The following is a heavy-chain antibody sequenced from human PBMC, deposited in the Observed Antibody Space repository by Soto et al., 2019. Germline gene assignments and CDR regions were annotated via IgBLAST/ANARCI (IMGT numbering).Heavy chain of an antibody. Sequence: QVQLVQSGAEVKKPGAPVKVSCKASGYTFTTYALHWVRQAPGQRPQWMGWINPASGHTKYSKKFQNRVTITRDTYASKGYMELSRLRSEVTAVYDCGRYVLGATGEILYNAMDAWGQRTTVTGSS. CDR1: GYTFTTYA. V-gene: IGHV1-3*01. J-gene: IGHJ6*02. CDR2: INPASGHT. D-gene: IGHD1-26*01. CDR3: GRYVLGATGEILYNAMDA.